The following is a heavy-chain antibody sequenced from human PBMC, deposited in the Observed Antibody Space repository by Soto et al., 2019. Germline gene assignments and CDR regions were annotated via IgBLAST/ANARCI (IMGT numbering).Heavy chain of an antibody. V-gene: IGHV4-4*02. Sequence: SETLSLTCAVSGGSISSSNWWSWVRQPPGKGLEWIGEIYHSGSTNYNPSLKSRVTISVDKSKNQFSLKLSPVTAADTAVYYCAADCSSTSCYNDYYGMDVWGQGTTVTVSS. CDR1: GGSISSSNW. CDR2: IYHSGST. D-gene: IGHD2-2*02. J-gene: IGHJ6*02. CDR3: AADCSSTSCYNDYYGMDV.